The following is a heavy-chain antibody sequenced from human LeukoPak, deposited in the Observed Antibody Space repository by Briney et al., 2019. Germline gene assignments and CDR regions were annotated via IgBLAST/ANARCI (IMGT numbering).Heavy chain of an antibody. D-gene: IGHD5-18*01. CDR1: GFTFSDYF. J-gene: IGHJ4*02. V-gene: IGHV3-11*06. Sequence: GGSLRLSCAASGFTFSDYFMSWIRQAPGEGLEWVSYISSSSSYTNYADSVKGRFTISRDNAKNSLYLQMNSLRAEDTAVYYCARAVQLWFYDYWGQGTLVTVSS. CDR2: ISSSSSYT. CDR3: ARAVQLWFYDY.